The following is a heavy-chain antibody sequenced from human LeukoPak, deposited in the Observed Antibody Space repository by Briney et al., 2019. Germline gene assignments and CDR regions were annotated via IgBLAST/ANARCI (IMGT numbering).Heavy chain of an antibody. J-gene: IGHJ4*02. CDR1: GGSISSSSYY. Sequence: SENLSLTCTVSGGSISSSSYYWGWIRQPPGKGLEWIGSIYYSGSTYYNPSLKSRVTISVDTSKNQFSLKLSSVTAADTAVYYCARKVARGAYYFDYWGQGTLVTVSS. CDR3: ARKVARGAYYFDY. D-gene: IGHD5-12*01. CDR2: IYYSGST. V-gene: IGHV4-39*07.